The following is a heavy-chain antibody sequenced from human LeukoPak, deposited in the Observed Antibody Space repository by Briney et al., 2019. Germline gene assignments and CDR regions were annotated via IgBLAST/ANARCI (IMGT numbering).Heavy chain of an antibody. D-gene: IGHD3-3*01. CDR1: GFTFSSYA. CDR2: ISGSGGST. Sequence: GGSLRLSCAASGFTFSSYAMSWVRQAPGKGLEWVSSISGSGGSTYYADSVKGRFTISRDNSKNTLYLQMNSLRAEDTAVYYCAKAVYVFWSGYYNWFDPWGQGTLVTVSS. CDR3: AKAVYVFWSGYYNWFDP. J-gene: IGHJ5*02. V-gene: IGHV3-23*01.